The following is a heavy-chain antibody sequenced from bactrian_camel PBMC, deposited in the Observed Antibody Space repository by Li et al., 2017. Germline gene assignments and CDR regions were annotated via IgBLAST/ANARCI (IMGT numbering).Heavy chain of an antibody. V-gene: IGHV3S53*01. Sequence: QLVESGGGSVEAGGSLRLSCAYSGNPPNTAYMAWFRQLPGKDREGVTAIHRDGRTKYGDGVKGRCTISKDDSERILYLQMDSLKSEDTAMYYCAATMGDYALGVSLSPGKCEETDFGWWGQGTQVTVS. CDR2: IHRDGRT. CDR1: GNPPNTAY. J-gene: IGHJ6*01. CDR3: AATMGDYALGVSLSPGKCEETDFGW. D-gene: IGHD5*01.